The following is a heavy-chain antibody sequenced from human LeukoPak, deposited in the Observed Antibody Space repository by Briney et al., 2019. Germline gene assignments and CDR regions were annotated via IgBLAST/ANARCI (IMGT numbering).Heavy chain of an antibody. CDR1: GFTFSSYE. CDR2: ISGSGNIM. Sequence: GGSLRLSCAASGFTFSSYEMNWVRQAPRKGLEWVSYISGSGNIMYYADSVKGRFTISRDSAKNSLYLQMNSLRAEDTAVYYCARDGAVAGTTDWGQGTLVTVSS. CDR3: ARDGAVAGTTD. J-gene: IGHJ4*02. V-gene: IGHV3-48*03. D-gene: IGHD6-19*01.